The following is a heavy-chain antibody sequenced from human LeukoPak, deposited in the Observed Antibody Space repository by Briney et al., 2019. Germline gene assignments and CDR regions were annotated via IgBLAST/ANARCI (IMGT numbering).Heavy chain of an antibody. CDR2: ISNRGGST. Sequence: PGGSLRLSCAASGFTFSSYGMSWVRQAPGKGLEWVSAISNRGGSTSYADSVKGRFTISRDNSKNMLYLQMNSLRAEDTAVYYCAKNKRDYYDSSGEGNFQHWGQGTLVTVSS. D-gene: IGHD3-22*01. CDR3: AKNKRDYYDSSGEGNFQH. V-gene: IGHV3-23*01. CDR1: GFTFSSYG. J-gene: IGHJ1*01.